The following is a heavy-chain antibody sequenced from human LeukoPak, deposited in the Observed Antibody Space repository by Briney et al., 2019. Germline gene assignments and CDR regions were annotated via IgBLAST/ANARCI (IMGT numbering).Heavy chain of an antibody. CDR2: FDPEDGET. CDR1: GYTLTELS. D-gene: IGHD6-19*01. Sequence: ASVKVSCKVSGYTLTELSMHWVRQAPGKGLEWMGGFDPEDGETIYAQKLQGRVTMTTDTSTSTAYMELRSLRSDDTAVYYCARDVAVAGTRDYWGQGTLVTVSS. CDR3: ARDVAVAGTRDY. V-gene: IGHV1-24*01. J-gene: IGHJ4*02.